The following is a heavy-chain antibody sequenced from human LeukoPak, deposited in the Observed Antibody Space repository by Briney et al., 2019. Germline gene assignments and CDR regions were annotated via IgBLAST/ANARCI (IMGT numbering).Heavy chain of an antibody. CDR1: GFTFNSYS. CDR2: ISDDETYK. J-gene: IGHJ5*01. Sequence: GGSLRLSCAASGFTFNSYSMHWVRQAPGRGLEWVTAISDDETYKFYADSVKGRFTISRDNSKNTLYLQMNSLRAEDTAVYYCARGRRSGGITMIRGVKDRGWFDFWGQGTLVTVSS. CDR3: ARGRRSGGITMIRGVKDRGWFDF. D-gene: IGHD3-10*01. V-gene: IGHV3-30*14.